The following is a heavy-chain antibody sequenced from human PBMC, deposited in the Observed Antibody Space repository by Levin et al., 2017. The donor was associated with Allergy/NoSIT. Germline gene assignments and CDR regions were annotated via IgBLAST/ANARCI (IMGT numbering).Heavy chain of an antibody. Sequence: AGGSLRLSCAASGFTFSSYSMNWVRQAPGKGLEWVSSISSSSSYIYYADSVKGRFTISRDNAKNSLYLQMNSLRAEDTAVYYCARDGSGSYYNQGTLGYWGQGTLVTVSS. CDR3: ARDGSGSYYNQGTLGY. CDR2: ISSSSSYI. D-gene: IGHD3-10*01. CDR1: GFTFSSYS. J-gene: IGHJ4*02. V-gene: IGHV3-21*01.